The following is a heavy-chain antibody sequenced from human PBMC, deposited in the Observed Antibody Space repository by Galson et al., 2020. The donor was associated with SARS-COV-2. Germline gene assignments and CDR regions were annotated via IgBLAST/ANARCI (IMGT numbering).Heavy chain of an antibody. V-gene: IGHV4-59*01. CDR2: VYYSGST. D-gene: IGHD1-26*01. Sequence: ETSETLSLTCTVSGGSISSYYWSWIRQPPGKGLEWIGYVYYSGSTNNNPSLKSRVTISIDTSKNQFSMRLSSVTAADTAVYYCAGFRFYCLHYYGLDVWGQGTTVTVAS. J-gene: IGHJ6*02. CDR1: GGSISSYY. CDR3: AGFRFYCLHYYGLDV.